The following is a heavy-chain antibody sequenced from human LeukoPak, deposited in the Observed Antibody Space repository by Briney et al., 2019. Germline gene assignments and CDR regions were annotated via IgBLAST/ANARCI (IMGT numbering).Heavy chain of an antibody. CDR2: ISYDGSNK. V-gene: IGHV3-30-3*01. CDR3: ARDRRTVTTMYYFDY. D-gene: IGHD4-17*01. Sequence: GGPLRLSCAASGFTFSSYAMHWVRQAPGKGLEWVAVISYDGSNKYYADSVKGRFTISRDNSKNTLYLQMNSLRAEDTAVYYCARDRRTVTTMYYFDYWGQGTLVTVSS. J-gene: IGHJ4*02. CDR1: GFTFSSYA.